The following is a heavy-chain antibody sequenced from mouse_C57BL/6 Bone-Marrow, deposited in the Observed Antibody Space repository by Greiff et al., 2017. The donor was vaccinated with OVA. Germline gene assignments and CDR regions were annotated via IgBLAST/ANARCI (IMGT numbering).Heavy chain of an antibody. J-gene: IGHJ3*01. D-gene: IGHD3-2*02. V-gene: IGHV1-55*01. Sequence: QVQLQQPGAELVKPGASVKMSCKASGYTFTSYWITWVKQRPGQGLEWIGDIYPGSGSTNYNEKFKSKATLTVDTSSSTAYMQLSSLTAEDAAVYYCARLSRKLRLRRFAYWGQWTLVTVSA. CDR1: GYTFTSYW. CDR2: IYPGSGST. CDR3: ARLSRKLRLRRFAY.